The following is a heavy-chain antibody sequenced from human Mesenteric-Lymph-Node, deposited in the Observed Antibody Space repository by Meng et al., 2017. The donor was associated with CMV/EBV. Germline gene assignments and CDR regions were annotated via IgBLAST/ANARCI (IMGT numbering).Heavy chain of an antibody. D-gene: IGHD3-16*01. J-gene: IGHJ4*01. CDR3: ASLATYYFDY. CDR1: GFTFSRYE. CDR2: ISGSGSTV. Sequence: GGSLRLSCAASGFTFSRYEMNWVRQVPGKGLEWISYISGSGSTVYYADSVKGRFTISRDNANNSLSLQMNSLRAEDTAVYYCASLATYYFDYWGQGALVTVSS. V-gene: IGHV3-48*03.